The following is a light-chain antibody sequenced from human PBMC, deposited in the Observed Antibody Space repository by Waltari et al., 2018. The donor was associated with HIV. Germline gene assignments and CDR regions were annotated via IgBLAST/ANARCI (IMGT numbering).Light chain of an antibody. J-gene: IGLJ3*02. V-gene: IGLV1-40*01. CDR2: ANT. CDR3: QSYDSSLSGWV. Sequence: HWYQQFPGRAPKVLIYANTNRPSGVPDRFSGSKSGYSASLVITGLQAEDDADYYCQSYDSSLSGWVFGGGTKLTVL.